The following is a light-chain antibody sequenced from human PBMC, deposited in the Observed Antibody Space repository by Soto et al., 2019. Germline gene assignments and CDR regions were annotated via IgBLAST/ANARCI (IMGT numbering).Light chain of an antibody. V-gene: IGKV3-20*01. J-gene: IGKJ4*01. CDR1: QRVSNTY. CDR3: QQYSSSPVT. Sequence: EVVLAQSPGTLSMSPGERDTLSCRASQRVSNTYLAWYQQKPGQAPRLLIYGVSSRATGIPDRFSGSGSGTDFTLTISRLEPEDFAVYYCQQYSSSPVTFGGGTKVDIK. CDR2: GVS.